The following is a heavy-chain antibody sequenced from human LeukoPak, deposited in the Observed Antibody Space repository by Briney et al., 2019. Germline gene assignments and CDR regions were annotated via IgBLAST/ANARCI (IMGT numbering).Heavy chain of an antibody. CDR1: GGSISSSTNY. D-gene: IGHD4-17*01. J-gene: IGHJ4*02. Sequence: SETLSLTCTVSGGSISSSTNYWGWIRQPPGKALEWIGSLYYSGSTHYNPSLKSRLTISVDTSKNQFSLKVTAVTAADTAVYFCARNGTVTVTGTKFNYFDYWGQGTLVTVSS. V-gene: IGHV4-39*01. CDR3: ARNGTVTVTGTKFNYFDY. CDR2: LYYSGST.